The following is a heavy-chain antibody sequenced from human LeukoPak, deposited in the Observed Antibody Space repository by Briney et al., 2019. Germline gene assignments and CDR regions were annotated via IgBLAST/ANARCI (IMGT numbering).Heavy chain of an antibody. D-gene: IGHD1-26*01. J-gene: IGHJ5*02. CDR2: IFYSGST. CDR3: ARGQGATVPQVGKNWFDP. CDR1: GGSISSSSYY. V-gene: IGHV4-39*07. Sequence: SETLSLTCTVSGGSISSSSYYWGWVRQPPGKALEWIGNIFYSGSTYYSPSLRSRVILSVDTSKNQFSLKLISVTVADTAIYYCARGQGATVPQVGKNWFDPWGQGTRVTVSS.